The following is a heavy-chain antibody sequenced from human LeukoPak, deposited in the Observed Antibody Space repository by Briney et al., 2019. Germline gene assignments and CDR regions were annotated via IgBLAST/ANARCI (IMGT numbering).Heavy chain of an antibody. CDR2: MNPSGGST. D-gene: IGHD3-22*01. Sequence: ASVKVSCKAFGYTFTSNYMHWVRQAPGQGLEWMGMMNPSGGSTSNAQKFQGRVTMTRDTSTSTVYMELSSLRSEDTAVYYCARASYYDSSGYSMNYWGQGTLVTVSS. CDR1: GYTFTSNY. J-gene: IGHJ4*02. V-gene: IGHV1-46*01. CDR3: ARASYYDSSGYSMNY.